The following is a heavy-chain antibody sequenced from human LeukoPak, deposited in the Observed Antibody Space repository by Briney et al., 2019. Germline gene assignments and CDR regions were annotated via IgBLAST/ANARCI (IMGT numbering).Heavy chain of an antibody. D-gene: IGHD3-9*01. Sequence: SETLSLTCTVSGGSISSGGYYWSWIRQHPGKGLEWIGSIYYSGSTYYNPSLKSRVTISVDTSKNQFSLKLSSVTAADTAVYYCARTPYYDILTGYYTSSYYYGMDVWGRGTTVTVSS. CDR2: IYYSGST. J-gene: IGHJ6*02. CDR1: GGSISSGGYY. CDR3: ARTPYYDILTGYYTSSYYYGMDV. V-gene: IGHV4-31*03.